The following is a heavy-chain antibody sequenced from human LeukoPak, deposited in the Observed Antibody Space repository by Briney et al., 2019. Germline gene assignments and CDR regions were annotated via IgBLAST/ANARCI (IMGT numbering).Heavy chain of an antibody. CDR2: FDPEDGET. CDR3: ATNSKRGNWDYIPSDY. Sequence: ASVKVSCKVSGYTLTELSMHWVRQAPGKGLEWMGGFDPEDGETIYAQKFQGRVTMTEDTSTDTAYMELSSLRSEDTAVYYCATNSKRGNWDYIPSDYRGQGTLVTVSS. J-gene: IGHJ4*02. D-gene: IGHD4-4*01. V-gene: IGHV1-24*01. CDR1: GYTLTELS.